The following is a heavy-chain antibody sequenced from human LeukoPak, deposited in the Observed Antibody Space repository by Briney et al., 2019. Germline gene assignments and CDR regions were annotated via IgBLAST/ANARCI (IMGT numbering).Heavy chain of an antibody. V-gene: IGHV4-34*01. J-gene: IGHJ6*03. D-gene: IGHD3-22*01. CDR2: INHSGST. CDR1: GGSFSGYY. CDR3: ARLFSSGSPPYYYYYYMDV. Sequence: SETLSLTCAVYGGSFSGYYWSWIRQPPGKGLEWIGEINHSGSTNYNPSPKSRVTISVDTSKNQFSLKLSSVTAADTAVYYCARLFSSGSPPYYYYYYMDVWGKGTTVTISS.